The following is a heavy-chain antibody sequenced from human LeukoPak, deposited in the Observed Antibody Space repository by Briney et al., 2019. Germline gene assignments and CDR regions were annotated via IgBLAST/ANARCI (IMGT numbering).Heavy chain of an antibody. CDR1: GFTVSSNY. CDR3: ARDLGHCSGGTCYSVGWFDP. J-gene: IGHJ5*02. V-gene: IGHV3-53*01. D-gene: IGHD2-15*01. Sequence: GGSLRLYCAASGFTVSSNYMSWVRQAPGKGLEWVSVIYSGGSTYYADSVKGRFTISRDNSKNTLYLQMNSLRAEDTAVYYCARDLGHCSGGTCYSVGWFDPWGQGTLVTVSS. CDR2: IYSGGST.